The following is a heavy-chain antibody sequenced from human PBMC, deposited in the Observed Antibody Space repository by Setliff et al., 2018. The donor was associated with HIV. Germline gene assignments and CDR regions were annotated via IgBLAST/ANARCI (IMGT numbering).Heavy chain of an antibody. CDR2: IYHSGKT. Sequence: SETLSLTCSVSGGSISDNKYYWSWIRQPPGKGLEWTGSIYHSGKTYYNPSLKRRLTISVDTSKNEFSLKLTSVTAADTAVYYCAAATTLLSPRAWGQGTLVTVSS. CDR3: AAATTLLSPRA. J-gene: IGHJ5*02. D-gene: IGHD2-15*01. CDR1: GGSISDNKYY. V-gene: IGHV4-39*01.